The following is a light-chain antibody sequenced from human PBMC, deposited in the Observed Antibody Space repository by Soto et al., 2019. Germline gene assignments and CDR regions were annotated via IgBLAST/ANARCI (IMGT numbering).Light chain of an antibody. CDR2: DAS. Sequence: DIQMPQSPSPLSASVGDRFTITCRASQSISSWLAWYQQKPGKAPKLLIYDASSLESGVPSRFSGSGSGTEFTLTISSLQPDDFATYYCQQSNSYSTFGQGIKVDI. CDR3: QQSNSYST. V-gene: IGKV1-5*01. CDR1: QSISSW. J-gene: IGKJ1*01.